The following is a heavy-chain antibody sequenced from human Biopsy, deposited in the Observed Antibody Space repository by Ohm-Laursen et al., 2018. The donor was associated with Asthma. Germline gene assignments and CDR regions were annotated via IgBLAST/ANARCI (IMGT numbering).Heavy chain of an antibody. CDR3: VHTLVGLKAFDF. CDR1: GFSLSTSGGG. V-gene: IGHV2-5*02. Sequence: TQTLTLTCTFSGFSLSTSGGGVGWIRQPPGKALEWLGKIYWDDDKRYRPSSQSKLTITRDTPKDQVVLTMTNMGPVDTGTCYCVHTLVGLKAFDFWGQGTLVTVSS. J-gene: IGHJ4*02. D-gene: IGHD1-26*01. CDR2: IYWDDDK.